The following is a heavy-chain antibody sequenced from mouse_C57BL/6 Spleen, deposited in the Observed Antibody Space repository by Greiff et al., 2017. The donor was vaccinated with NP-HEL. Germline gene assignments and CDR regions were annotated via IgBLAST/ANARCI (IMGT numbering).Heavy chain of an antibody. J-gene: IGHJ2*01. CDR3: AKEEGNYYGSSPFDY. Sequence: EVKLMESGPVLVKPGASVKMSCKASGYTFTDYYMNWVKQSHGKSLEWIGVINPYNGGTSYNQKFKGKATLTVDKSSSTAYMELNSLTSEDSEVYYCAKEEGNYYGSSPFDYWGQGTTLTVSS. D-gene: IGHD1-1*01. V-gene: IGHV1-19*01. CDR2: INPYNGGT. CDR1: GYTFTDYY.